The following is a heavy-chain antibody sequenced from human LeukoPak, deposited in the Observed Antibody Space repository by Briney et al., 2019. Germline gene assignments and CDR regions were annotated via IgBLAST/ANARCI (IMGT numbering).Heavy chain of an antibody. V-gene: IGHV3-43D*03. D-gene: IGHD4-17*01. CDR2: ISWDGDST. Sequence: GGSLRLSCAASGFDFDDYAMHWVRQAPGKGLEWVSLISWDGDSTYYADSVKGRFTISRDNSKNSLYLQMSSLRAEDSALYYCAKDKGSGDYSLDFFDYWGQGTLVTVSS. J-gene: IGHJ4*02. CDR3: AKDKGSGDYSLDFFDY. CDR1: GFDFDDYA.